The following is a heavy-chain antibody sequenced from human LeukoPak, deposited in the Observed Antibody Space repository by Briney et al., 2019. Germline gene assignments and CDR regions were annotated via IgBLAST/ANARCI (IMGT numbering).Heavy chain of an antibody. D-gene: IGHD1-26*01. CDR1: GFTFSSYA. J-gene: IGHJ4*02. Sequence: QPGESLRLSCAASGFTFSSYAMSWVRQAPGKGLEWVSAISGSGGSTYYADSVKGRFTISRDNSKNTLYLQMNSLRAEDTAVYYCAKDPRGATKVSSFDYWGQGTLVTVSS. V-gene: IGHV3-23*01. CDR3: AKDPRGATKVSSFDY. CDR2: ISGSGGST.